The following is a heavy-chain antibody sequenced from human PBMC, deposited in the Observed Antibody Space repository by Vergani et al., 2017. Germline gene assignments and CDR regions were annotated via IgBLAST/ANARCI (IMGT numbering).Heavy chain of an antibody. CDR2: ISAYNGNT. CDR3: ARDGIGNENYGGSDY. Sequence: QVQLVQSGAEVKKPGASVKVSCKASGYTFSTYGISWVRQAPGQGLEWMGWISAYNGNTNYPEKFQGRLTMTTDTSTRTAYMEVRSLSSDDTALYYCARDGIGNENYGGSDYWGPGTLVTVSS. J-gene: IGHJ4*02. CDR1: GYTFSTYG. D-gene: IGHD2-15*01. V-gene: IGHV1-18*01.